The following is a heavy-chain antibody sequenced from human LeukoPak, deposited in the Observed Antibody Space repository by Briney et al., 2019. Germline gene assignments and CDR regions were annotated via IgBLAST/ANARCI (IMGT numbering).Heavy chain of an antibody. CDR3: ARDPRALAVAGTGIDY. CDR2: IIPILGIA. CDR1: GGTFSSYA. Sequence: GASVKVSCKASGGTFSSYAISWVRQAPGQGLEWMGRIIPILGIANYAQKFQGRVTITADKSTSTAYMELSSLRSEDTAVYYCARDPRALAVAGTGIDYWGQGTLVTVSS. J-gene: IGHJ4*02. V-gene: IGHV1-69*04. D-gene: IGHD6-19*01.